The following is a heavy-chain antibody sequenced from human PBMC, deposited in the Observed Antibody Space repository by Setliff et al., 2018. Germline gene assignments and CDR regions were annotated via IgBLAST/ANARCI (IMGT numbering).Heavy chain of an antibody. V-gene: IGHV5-51*01. D-gene: IGHD3-22*01. J-gene: IGHJ6*01. Sequence: GESLKLSCKGSGYNFASYWIAWVRQMPGKGLEWMGIIYPDDSDTRYSPSFQGRVTMTTDTSTSTAYMVLRSLRSADTAVYYCARERDYDGLNYYGMDVWGQGTTVTVSS. CDR1: GYNFASYW. CDR2: IYPDDSDT. CDR3: ARERDYDGLNYYGMDV.